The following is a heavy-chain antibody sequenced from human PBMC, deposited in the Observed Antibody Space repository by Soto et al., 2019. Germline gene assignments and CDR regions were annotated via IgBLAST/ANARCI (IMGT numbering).Heavy chain of an antibody. Sequence: EVQLVESGGGLVKPGGSLRLSCAASGFTFSSCSMNWVRQAPGKGLEWVSSISSNSTYIYYADSVKGRFTISRDNAKNSLYLQMNSLRAEDTAVYYCARPRHWNTRLGIDVWGQGTTVTVTS. CDR2: ISSNSTYI. D-gene: IGHD1-1*01. V-gene: IGHV3-21*01. J-gene: IGHJ6*02. CDR3: ARPRHWNTRLGIDV. CDR1: GFTFSSCS.